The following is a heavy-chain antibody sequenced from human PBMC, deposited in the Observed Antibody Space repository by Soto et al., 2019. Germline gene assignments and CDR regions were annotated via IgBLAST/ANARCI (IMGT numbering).Heavy chain of an antibody. Sequence: EVQLVESGGTLVQPGGSLRLSCVASGFSFGDHFLDCVRQAPGKGLDWVGRIRDKANEYSTEYAASVKGRFTVSRDDSKNSLYLQMNSLEGEDTAVYYCARGGVSASYQISWFDSWGQGTLVTVSS. CDR1: GFSFGDHF. D-gene: IGHD2-8*01. J-gene: IGHJ5*01. V-gene: IGHV3-72*01. CDR2: IRDKANEYST. CDR3: ARGGVSASYQISWFDS.